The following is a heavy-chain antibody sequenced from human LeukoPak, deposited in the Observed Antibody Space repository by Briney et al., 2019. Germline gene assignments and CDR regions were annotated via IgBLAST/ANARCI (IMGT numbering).Heavy chain of an antibody. J-gene: IGHJ4*02. V-gene: IGHV3-7*01. CDR1: GFTFSSYW. Sequence: GGSLRLSCAASGFTFSSYWMSWVRQAPGKGLEWVGNIKQDGSEKYYVDSVKGRFTISRDNAKNSLYLQMNSLRAEDTAVYYCARGAVAGYFDYWGQGTLVTVSS. D-gene: IGHD6-19*01. CDR3: ARGAVAGYFDY. CDR2: IKQDGSEK.